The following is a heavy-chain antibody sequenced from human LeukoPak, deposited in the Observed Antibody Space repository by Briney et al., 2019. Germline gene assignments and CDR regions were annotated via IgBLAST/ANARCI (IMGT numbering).Heavy chain of an antibody. CDR1: GGSISSSSFY. D-gene: IGHD5-12*01. CDR2: IFYSGST. V-gene: IGHV4-39*01. Sequence: PSETLSLTCTVSGGSISSSSFYWDWIRQPLGKGLEWIGTIFYSGSTYYNPSLKSRITISVDTSKNQSSLKLSSVTAADTAVYYCARHSRSGYSDYESAFDIWGQGTMVIVSS. J-gene: IGHJ3*02. CDR3: ARHSRSGYSDYESAFDI.